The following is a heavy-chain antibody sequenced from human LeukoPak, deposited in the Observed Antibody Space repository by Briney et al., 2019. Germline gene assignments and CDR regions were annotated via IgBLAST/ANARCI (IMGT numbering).Heavy chain of an antibody. D-gene: IGHD2-15*01. CDR1: GYTFTSYG. J-gene: IGHJ4*02. Sequence: GASVKVSCKASGYTFTSYGISWVRQAPGQGLEWMGWISAYNGNTNYAQKLQGRVTMTTDTSTSTAYMELRSLRPDDTAVYYCARDRMYCSGGSCSPTRDYWGQGTLVTVSS. CDR3: ARDRMYCSGGSCSPTRDY. V-gene: IGHV1-18*01. CDR2: ISAYNGNT.